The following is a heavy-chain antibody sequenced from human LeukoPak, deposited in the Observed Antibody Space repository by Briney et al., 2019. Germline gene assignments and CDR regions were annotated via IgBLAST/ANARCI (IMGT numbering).Heavy chain of an antibody. CDR1: GFTFSSYE. V-gene: IGHV3-48*03. CDR2: IGTSGRSM. Sequence: PGGSLRLSCAASGFTFSSYEMNWVRQTPGKGLEWVSYIGTSGRSMSYADSVEGRFTISRDNPKNSLYLQMNSLRAEDTAVYYCARATYDSGRDYWGQGTLVTVSS. J-gene: IGHJ4*02. D-gene: IGHD6-19*01. CDR3: ARATYDSGRDY.